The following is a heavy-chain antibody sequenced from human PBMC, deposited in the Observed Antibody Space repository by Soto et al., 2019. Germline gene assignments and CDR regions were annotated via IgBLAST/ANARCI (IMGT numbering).Heavy chain of an antibody. CDR3: VVYSSSSGRHFDY. CDR1: GYSFTSYW. V-gene: IGHV5-10-1*01. Sequence: GESLKISCKGSGYSFTSYWISWVRQMPGKGLEWMGRIDPSDSYTNYSPSFQGHVTISADKSISTAYLQWSSLKASDTAIYYCVVYSSSSGRHFDYWGQGTLVTVSS. J-gene: IGHJ4*02. CDR2: IDPSDSYT. D-gene: IGHD6-6*01.